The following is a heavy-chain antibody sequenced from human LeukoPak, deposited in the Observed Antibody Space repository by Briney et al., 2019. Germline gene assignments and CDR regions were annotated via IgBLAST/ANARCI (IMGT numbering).Heavy chain of an antibody. CDR3: ARLQTSTSSPWFDP. CDR2: IYPGDSDT. J-gene: IGHJ5*02. Sequence: GESLKISCKGSGYSFTNYWIGWVRQMPGNGLEWMGIIYPGDSDTRYSPSFQGQVTISADKSTSTAYLQWSSLKASDTAMYYCARLQTSTSSPWFDPWGQGTLVTVSS. D-gene: IGHD6-6*01. V-gene: IGHV5-51*01. CDR1: GYSFTNYW.